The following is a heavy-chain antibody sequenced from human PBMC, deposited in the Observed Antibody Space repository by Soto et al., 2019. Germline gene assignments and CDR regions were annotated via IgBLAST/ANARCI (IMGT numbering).Heavy chain of an antibody. CDR3: AKVGLNWGSDY. Sequence: GGSLRLSCAASGLIFSNAWMNWVRQAPGKGLEWVGRIKSKTDGGTTDYAAPVKGRFTISRDDSKNTLYLQMNSLRAEDTAIYYCAKVGLNWGSDYWGQGTLVTVSS. CDR2: IKSKTDGGTT. J-gene: IGHJ4*02. D-gene: IGHD7-27*01. CDR1: GLIFSNAW. V-gene: IGHV3-15*07.